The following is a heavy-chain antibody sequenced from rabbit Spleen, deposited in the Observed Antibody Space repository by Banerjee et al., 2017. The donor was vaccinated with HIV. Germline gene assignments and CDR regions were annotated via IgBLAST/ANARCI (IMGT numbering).Heavy chain of an antibody. V-gene: IGHV1S40*01. CDR3: ARDTASSFSSYGMDL. J-gene: IGHJ6*01. D-gene: IGHD8-1*01. CDR2: IDAGSSGFT. CDR1: GFSFSSGYY. Sequence: QSLEESGGDLVKPGTSLTLTCKASGFSFSSGYYMCWVRQAPGKGLEWVVCIDAGSSGFTYFASWAKGRFTISKTSSTTVTLQMTSLTAADTATYFCARDTASSFSSYGMDLWGPGTLVTVS.